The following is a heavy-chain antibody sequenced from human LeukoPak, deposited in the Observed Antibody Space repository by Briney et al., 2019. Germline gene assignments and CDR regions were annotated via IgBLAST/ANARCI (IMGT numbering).Heavy chain of an antibody. CDR1: GFTFSSYS. J-gene: IGHJ6*02. CDR3: ARGDIVVVPAANRGFYSYGMDV. Sequence: PGGSLRLSCAASGFTFSSYSMNWVRQAPGKGLEWVSYISSSSTNIFYADSVKGRFTISRDNAKNTLYLQMNTLRADDTAVYYCARGDIVVVPAANRGFYSYGMDVWGQGTTVTVSS. D-gene: IGHD2-2*01. V-gene: IGHV3-48*04. CDR2: ISSSSTNI.